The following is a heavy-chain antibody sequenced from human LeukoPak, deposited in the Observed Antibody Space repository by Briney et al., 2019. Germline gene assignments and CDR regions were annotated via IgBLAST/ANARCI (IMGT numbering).Heavy chain of an antibody. V-gene: IGHV3-23*01. CDR2: ISSGGGTT. D-gene: IGHD5-24*01. Sequence: GGSLRLSCAASGFPFSSYAMSWVRQAPGKGLEWVSAISSGGGTTYYADSVKGRFTVSRDNSKNTLYLQMNSLRTEDTAVYYCAKADMAATYFDYWGQGTLVTVSS. CDR3: AKADMAATYFDY. CDR1: GFPFSSYA. J-gene: IGHJ4*02.